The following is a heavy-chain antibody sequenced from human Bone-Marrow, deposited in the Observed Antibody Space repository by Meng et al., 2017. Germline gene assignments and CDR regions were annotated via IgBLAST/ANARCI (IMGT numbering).Heavy chain of an antibody. D-gene: IGHD3-10*01. CDR1: GASISTTFFY. CDR2: ISYSGNT. Sequence: SETLSLTCIVSGASISTTFFYWGWIRQPPGKGLEWIGSISYSGNTYYNTSLQSRVIISTDTSKNQFYLKLTSVTAADTALYYCAKYSYGLGDYFDYWGQGTLVTVSS. V-gene: IGHV4-39*07. CDR3: AKYSYGLGDYFDY. J-gene: IGHJ4*02.